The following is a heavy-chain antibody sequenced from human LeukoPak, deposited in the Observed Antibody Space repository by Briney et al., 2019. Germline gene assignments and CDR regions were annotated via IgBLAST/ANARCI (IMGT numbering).Heavy chain of an antibody. CDR2: IRSKANSYAT. CDR3: ARLYYESAIHHPFDH. Sequence: GGSLKLSCAASGFTFSGSAMHWVRQASGKGLEWVGRIRSKANSYATAYAASVKGRFTISRDDSKNTAYLQMNSLKTEDTAVYYCARLYYESAIHHPFDHWGQGTLATVSS. D-gene: IGHD3-16*01. V-gene: IGHV3-73*01. CDR1: GFTFSGSA. J-gene: IGHJ4*02.